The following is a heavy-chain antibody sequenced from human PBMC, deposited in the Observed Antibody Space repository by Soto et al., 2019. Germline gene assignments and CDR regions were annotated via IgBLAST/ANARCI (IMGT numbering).Heavy chain of an antibody. CDR1: GYSFTSYW. V-gene: IGHV5-51*01. D-gene: IGHD6-6*01. CDR3: ERSSSNYYYYGMDV. CDR2: IYPGDSDT. J-gene: IGHJ6*02. Sequence: PGESLKISCKGSGYSFTSYWIGWVRPMPGKGLEWMGIIYPGDSDTRYSPSFQGQVTISADHTISTTYLQSSSLKASDTATYYWERSSSNYYYYGMDVWGQGTTVIASS.